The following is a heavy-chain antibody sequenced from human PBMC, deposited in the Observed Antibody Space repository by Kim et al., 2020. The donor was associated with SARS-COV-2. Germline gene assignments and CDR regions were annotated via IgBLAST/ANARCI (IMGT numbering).Heavy chain of an antibody. J-gene: IGHJ3*02. CDR3: AREGNYYDSSGLFDI. D-gene: IGHD3-22*01. Sequence: GGSLRLSCAASGFTFSSYEMNWVRQAPGKGLEWVSYISSSGSTIYYADSVKGRFTISRDNAKNSLYLQMNSLRAEDTAVYYCAREGNYYDSSGLFDIWGQGTMVTVSS. V-gene: IGHV3-48*03. CDR2: ISSSGSTI. CDR1: GFTFSSYE.